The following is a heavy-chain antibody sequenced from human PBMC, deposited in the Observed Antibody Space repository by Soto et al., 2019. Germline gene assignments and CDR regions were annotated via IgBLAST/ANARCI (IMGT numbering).Heavy chain of an antibody. CDR1: GFTFSSYG. CDR2: ISYDGSNK. V-gene: IGHV3-30*03. D-gene: IGHD6-13*01. Sequence: QVQLVESGGGVVQPGRSLRLSCAASGFTFSSYGMHWVRQAPGKGLEWVAVISYDGSNKYYADSVKGRFTISRDNSKNTLYQQMNRLRAEDTAVYYCATDFSYSSSGSSDYWGRGSLVTVSS. CDR3: ATDFSYSSSGSSDY. J-gene: IGHJ4*02.